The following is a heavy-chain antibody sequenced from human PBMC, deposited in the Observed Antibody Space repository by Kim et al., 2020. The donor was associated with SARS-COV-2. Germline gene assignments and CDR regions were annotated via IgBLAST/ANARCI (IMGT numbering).Heavy chain of an antibody. J-gene: IGHJ4*02. CDR2: IYHSGNT. V-gene: IGHV4-59*08. D-gene: IGHD4-17*01. CDR1: GGSISGSY. Sequence: SETLSLTCTVSGGSISGSYWSWIRQTPGKGLEWIGCIYHSGNTKYNPSLKSRITISVDTSKNQFSLKLSSVTAADAAVYYCARHAHFGDYFDYLGQGTLV. CDR3: ARHAHFGDYFDY.